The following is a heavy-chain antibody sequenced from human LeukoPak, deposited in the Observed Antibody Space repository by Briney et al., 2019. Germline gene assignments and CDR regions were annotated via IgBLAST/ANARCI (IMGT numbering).Heavy chain of an antibody. CDR2: IYYSGST. V-gene: IGHV4-39*07. D-gene: IGHD3-10*01. Sequence: SETLSLTCTVSGGSISSSSYYWGWIRQPPGKGLEWIGTIYYSGSTNYNPSLKSRVTISVDTSKNQFSLKLSSVTAADTAVYYCARRGAYYYGSGSYSRGWFDPWGQGTLVTVSS. CDR1: GGSISSSSYY. J-gene: IGHJ5*02. CDR3: ARRGAYYYGSGSYSRGWFDP.